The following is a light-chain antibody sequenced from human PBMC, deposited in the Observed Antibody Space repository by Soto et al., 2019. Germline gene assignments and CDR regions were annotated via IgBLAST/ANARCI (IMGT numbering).Light chain of an antibody. Sequence: EIVLTQSPGTLSLSPGERATLSCRASQSVNSNYLAWYQQKPGQNPRVLMYGTSNKATGIPARFSGSGSGTDFTLTISRLESDDFAVYYCQQYDESSRTFGQGTKVEIK. CDR3: QQYDESSRT. V-gene: IGKV3-20*01. CDR2: GTS. CDR1: QSVNSNY. J-gene: IGKJ1*01.